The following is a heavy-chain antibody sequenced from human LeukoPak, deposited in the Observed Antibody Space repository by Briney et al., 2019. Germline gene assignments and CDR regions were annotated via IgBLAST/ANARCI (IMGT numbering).Heavy chain of an antibody. CDR2: IYYSGST. CDR1: GGSISSGDYY. V-gene: IGHV4-30-4*01. D-gene: IGHD3-10*01. J-gene: IGHJ5*02. Sequence: KSSQTLSLTCTVSGGSISSGDYYWSWIRQPPGKGLEWIGYIYYSGSTYYNPSLKSRVTISVDTSKNQFSLKLSSVTAADTAVYYCARGVGKLWFGDRFFHNWFDPWGQGTLVTVSS. CDR3: ARGVGKLWFGDRFFHNWFDP.